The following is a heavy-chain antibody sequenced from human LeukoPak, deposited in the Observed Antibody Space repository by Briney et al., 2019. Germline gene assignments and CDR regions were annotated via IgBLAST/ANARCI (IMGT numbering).Heavy chain of an antibody. D-gene: IGHD2-8*02. J-gene: IGHJ4*02. CDR1: GFIFNDYY. V-gene: IGHV3-72*01. CDR3: ARARSDCPGGKCYTVFDN. Sequence: GGSLRLSCAASGFIFNDYYMDWVRQAPGEGLEWVGRSRGQAQGYTTEYAPSVRGRFTVSRDASRNSLYLQMNSLKTEDTAVYFCARARSDCPGGKCYTVFDNWGQGTLVTVSS. CDR2: SRGQAQGYTT.